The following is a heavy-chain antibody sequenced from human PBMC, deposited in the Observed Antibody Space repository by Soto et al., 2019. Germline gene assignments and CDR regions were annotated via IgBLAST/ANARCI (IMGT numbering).Heavy chain of an antibody. D-gene: IGHD1-26*01. CDR2: IYYSGST. J-gene: IGHJ4*02. V-gene: IGHV4-59*01. Sequence: PSETLSLTCTVSGGSISSYYWSWIRQPPGKGLEWIRSIYYSGSTNYTPSLKSRVSISLDTSKNQFSLKLSSVTAADTAVYYCARDPGVGGSYYGALDYWGQGTLVTVSS. CDR3: ARDPGVGGSYYGALDY. CDR1: GGSISSYY.